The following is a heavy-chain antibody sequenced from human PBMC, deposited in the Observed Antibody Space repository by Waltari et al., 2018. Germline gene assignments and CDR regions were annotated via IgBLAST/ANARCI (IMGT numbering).Heavy chain of an antibody. D-gene: IGHD1-26*01. CDR1: GFTFSDST. J-gene: IGHJ4*02. CDR3: ASPLVGPGGIDY. Sequence: EVQLVESGGGLVKPGGSLRLSWAASGFTFSDSTMHWVRQAPGKGLEWVSSISSSSSYIYYADSVKGRFTISRDNAKNSLYLQMNSLRAEDTAVYYCASPLVGPGGIDYWGQGTLVTVSS. CDR2: ISSSSSYI. V-gene: IGHV3-21*01.